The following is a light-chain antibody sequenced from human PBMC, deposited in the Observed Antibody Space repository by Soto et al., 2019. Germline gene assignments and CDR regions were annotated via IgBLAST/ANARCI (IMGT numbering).Light chain of an antibody. J-gene: IGLJ1*01. CDR1: SCNVGGYNY. CDR3: SSYTSSSSYV. CDR2: EVS. Sequence: QCALTQPASVSGSPGQSITISCTGTSCNVGGYNYVTWYQQHPGKAPKLMIYEVSNRPSGVSNRFSGSKSGNTASLTISGLQAEDEADYYCSSYTSSSSYVFGTGTKVT. V-gene: IGLV2-14*01.